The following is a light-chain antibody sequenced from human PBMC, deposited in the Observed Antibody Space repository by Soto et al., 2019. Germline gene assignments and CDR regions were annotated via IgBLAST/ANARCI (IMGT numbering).Light chain of an antibody. Sequence: EIGMTQSPATLSVSPGERATLSCRASQSVSSNLAWYQQKPGQAPRLLIYGTSTRATAIPARFSGSGSGTELTLTISSLQSEDFAVYSCQQYNNWPPWTLGQGTKGEIK. CDR2: GTS. CDR3: QQYNNWPPWT. V-gene: IGKV3-15*01. CDR1: QSVSSN. J-gene: IGKJ1*01.